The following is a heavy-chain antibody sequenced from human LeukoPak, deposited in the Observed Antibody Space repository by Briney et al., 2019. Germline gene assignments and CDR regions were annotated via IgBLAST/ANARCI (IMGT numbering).Heavy chain of an antibody. Sequence: GGSLRLSCAASGFSFISYAMSWVRQAPGKGLEWVSVVSGYGGDTYYADAVKGRFTASRDNSKNTLYLQMNNLRAEDTAVYYCAKAQGYFDHWGQGAQVTVSS. CDR1: GFSFISYA. CDR2: VSGYGGDT. J-gene: IGHJ4*02. CDR3: AKAQGYFDH. V-gene: IGHV3-23*01.